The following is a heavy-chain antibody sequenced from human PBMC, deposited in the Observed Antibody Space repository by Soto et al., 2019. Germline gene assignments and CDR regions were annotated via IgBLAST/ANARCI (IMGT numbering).Heavy chain of an antibody. CDR2: ISDAGSNK. D-gene: IGHD4-4*01. V-gene: IGHV3-30-3*01. CDR3: ARPLSRDDYNWGYFDL. J-gene: IGHJ2*01. Sequence: QVQLVESGGGVVQPGRSLRLSCAASGFTFSSYAMHWVRQVPGKGLEWVAVISDAGSNKYYADSVKGRFTISRDNSKNTLYLQMNSLRAEDTAVYYCARPLSRDDYNWGYFDLWGRGTLVTVSS. CDR1: GFTFSSYA.